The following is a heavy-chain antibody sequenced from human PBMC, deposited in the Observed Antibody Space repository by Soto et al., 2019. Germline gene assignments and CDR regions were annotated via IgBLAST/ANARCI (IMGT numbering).Heavy chain of an antibody. Sequence: PSETLSLTCTVSGGSLSSYYWSWIRQPPGKGLEWIGYIYYSGSTNYNPSLKSRVTISVDTSKNQFSLKLSSVTAADTAVYYCARDRGKDYDFYYGMDVWGQGTTVTVSS. J-gene: IGHJ6*02. CDR3: ARDRGKDYDFYYGMDV. CDR1: GGSLSSYY. D-gene: IGHD3-3*01. CDR2: IYYSGST. V-gene: IGHV4-59*01.